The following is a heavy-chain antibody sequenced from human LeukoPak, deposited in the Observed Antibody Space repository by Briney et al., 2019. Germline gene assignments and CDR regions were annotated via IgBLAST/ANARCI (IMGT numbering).Heavy chain of an antibody. J-gene: IGHJ6*02. CDR2: ISSSSSTI. CDR3: AKGTEYGMDV. Sequence: GGSLRLSCAASGFTFSSYSMNWVRQAPGKGLEWVSYISSSSSTIYYADSVKGRFTISRDNAKNSLYLQMNSLRAEDTAVYYCAKGTEYGMDVWGQGTTVTVSS. V-gene: IGHV3-48*01. CDR1: GFTFSSYS.